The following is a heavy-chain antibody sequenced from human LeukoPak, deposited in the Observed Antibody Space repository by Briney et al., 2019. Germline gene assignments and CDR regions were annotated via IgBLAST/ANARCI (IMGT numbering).Heavy chain of an antibody. CDR1: GYTFTGYY. V-gene: IGHV1-2*02. Sequence: GASVKVSCKASGYTFTGYYMHWVRQAPGQGLGWMGWINPNSGGTNYAQKFQGRVTMTRDTSISTAYMELSRLRSDDTAVYYCARDLGIAAAGHDYWGQGTLVTVSS. CDR3: ARDLGIAAAGHDY. J-gene: IGHJ4*02. CDR2: INPNSGGT. D-gene: IGHD6-13*01.